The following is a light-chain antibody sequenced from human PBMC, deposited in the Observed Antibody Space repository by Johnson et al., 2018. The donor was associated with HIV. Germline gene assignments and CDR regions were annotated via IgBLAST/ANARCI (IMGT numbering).Light chain of an antibody. CDR1: SSNIGNNY. CDR2: DNN. J-gene: IGLJ1*01. V-gene: IGLV1-51*01. CDR3: GTLDSNLSAYV. Sequence: QSVLTQPPSVSAAPGQKVTISCSGSSSNIGNNYVSWYQQLPGTAPKLLIYDNNKRPSGIPDRFSGSKSGTSATLAITGLQTGDEADYYCGTLDSNLSAYVCGTGTKVTVL.